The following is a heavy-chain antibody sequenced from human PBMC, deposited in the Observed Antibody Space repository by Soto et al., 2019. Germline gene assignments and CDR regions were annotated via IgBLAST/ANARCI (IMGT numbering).Heavy chain of an antibody. CDR1: GFTFGTYV. J-gene: IGHJ6*02. V-gene: IGHV3-30-3*01. Sequence: HPGGSLRLSCVASGFTFGTYVIHWVRLAPGKGLQWVALISYEGSNTYYADSVKGRFTVSRDNSKNTLYLQMNSLRPEDTGVYYCARVTPGNNLYYFYGLDVWRQGTSVTVSS. D-gene: IGHD1-1*01. CDR2: ISYEGSNT. CDR3: ARVTPGNNLYYFYGLDV.